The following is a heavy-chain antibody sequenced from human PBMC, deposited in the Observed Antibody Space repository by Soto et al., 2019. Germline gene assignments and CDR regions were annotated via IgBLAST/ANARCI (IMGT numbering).Heavy chain of an antibody. CDR1: GYTFTSYY. CDR3: ARAKEYYDFWSGYYTADYYYYGMDV. D-gene: IGHD3-3*01. V-gene: IGHV1-46*01. J-gene: IGHJ6*02. CDR2: INPSGGST. Sequence: ASVKVSCKASGYTFTSYYMHWVRQAPGQGLEWMGIINPSGGSTSYAQKFQGRVTMTRDTSTSTVYMELSSLRSEDTAVYYCARAKEYYDFWSGYYTADYYYYGMDVWGQGTTVTVSS.